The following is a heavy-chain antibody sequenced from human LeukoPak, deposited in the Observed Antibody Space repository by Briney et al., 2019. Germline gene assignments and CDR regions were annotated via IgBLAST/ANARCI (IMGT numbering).Heavy chain of an antibody. CDR3: AKEHCSGGSCYPDY. J-gene: IGHJ4*02. CDR2: ISSSGVNT. D-gene: IGHD2-15*01. CDR1: GFTFTSYA. Sequence: GGSLRLSCAASGFTFTSYAMGWVRQASGKGLEWVSDISSSGVNTYYADSVKGRFTISRDNFKSTLYLQMSSLRADDTAVYYCAKEHCSGGSCYPDYWGQGTLVTVSS. V-gene: IGHV3-23*01.